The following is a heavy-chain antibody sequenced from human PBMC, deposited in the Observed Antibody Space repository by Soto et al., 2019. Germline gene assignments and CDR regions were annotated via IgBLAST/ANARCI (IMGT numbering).Heavy chain of an antibody. D-gene: IGHD6-19*01. CDR2: IYHSGNT. CDR3: ARARIVVAGTIVDY. J-gene: IGHJ4*02. Sequence: SETLSLTCAVSGYSISSGYYCGWIRQPPGKGLEWIGSIYHSGNTYYNPSLKSRVTISVDTSKNHFSLKLSSVTAADTAVYYCARARIVVAGTIVDYWGQGTLVTVSS. V-gene: IGHV4-38-2*01. CDR1: GYSISSGYY.